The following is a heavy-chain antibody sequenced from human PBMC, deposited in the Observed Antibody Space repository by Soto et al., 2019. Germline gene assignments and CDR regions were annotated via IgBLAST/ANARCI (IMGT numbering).Heavy chain of an antibody. Sequence: QVQLVQSGAEVKKPGASVKVSCKASGYTFTSYAMHWVRQAPGQRLEWMGWINAGNGNTKYSQKFQGRVTITRDTSASTAYMELSSLRSEDTAVYYCAREGDIVVVVAADNWFDPWGQGTLVTVSS. CDR3: AREGDIVVVVAADNWFDP. CDR1: GYTFTSYA. D-gene: IGHD2-15*01. CDR2: INAGNGNT. J-gene: IGHJ5*02. V-gene: IGHV1-3*01.